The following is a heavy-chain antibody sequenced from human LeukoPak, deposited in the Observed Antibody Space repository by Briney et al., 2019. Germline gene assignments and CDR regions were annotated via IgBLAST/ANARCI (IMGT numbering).Heavy chain of an antibody. Sequence: GGSLRLSCAASGFTFSSYAMHWVRQAPGQRLEWMGWINAGNGNTKYSQKFQGRVTITRDTSASTAYMELSSLRSEDTAVYYCARESGTMVRGVNPFDYWGQGTLVTVSS. CDR3: ARESGTMVRGVNPFDY. CDR1: GFTFSSYA. CDR2: INAGNGNT. V-gene: IGHV1-3*01. D-gene: IGHD3-10*01. J-gene: IGHJ4*02.